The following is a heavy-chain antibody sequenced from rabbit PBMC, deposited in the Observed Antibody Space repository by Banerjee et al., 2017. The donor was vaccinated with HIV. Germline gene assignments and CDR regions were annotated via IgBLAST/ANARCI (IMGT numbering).Heavy chain of an antibody. CDR3: ARDLAGVIGWNFNL. D-gene: IGHD4-1*01. CDR2: ITYGGSA. Sequence: QSLEESGGDLVKPEGSLTLTCTASGFSFSNGYVMCWVRQAPGKGLEWIGYITYGGSAYYASWVKGRFTISRDNAQNTVSLQLNSLTAADTATYFCARDLAGVIGWNFNLWGPGTLVTVS. CDR1: GFSFSNGYV. V-gene: IGHV1S28*01. J-gene: IGHJ4*01.